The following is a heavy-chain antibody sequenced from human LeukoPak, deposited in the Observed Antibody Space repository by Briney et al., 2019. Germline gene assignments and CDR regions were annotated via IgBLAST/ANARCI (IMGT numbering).Heavy chain of an antibody. CDR2: INPSSTFI. Sequence: GGSLRLSCAASGFTFSSYSMNWVRQAPGKGLEWVSYINPSSTFIDYADSVRGRFTISRDNAKKSLYLQMSSLRAEDTAVYYCARAAYSSGHDYWGQGTLVTVSS. CDR3: ARAAYSSGHDY. J-gene: IGHJ4*02. CDR1: GFTFSSYS. D-gene: IGHD6-19*01. V-gene: IGHV3-21*05.